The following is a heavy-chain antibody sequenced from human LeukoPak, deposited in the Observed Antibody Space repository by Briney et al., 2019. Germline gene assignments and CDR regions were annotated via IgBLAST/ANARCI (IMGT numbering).Heavy chain of an antibody. J-gene: IGHJ3*02. Sequence: PSETLCLTCTVSGGSMSSYYWSWIRQPPGKGLEWIGYIYTSGSTNYNPSLKSRVTISVDTSKNQFSLKLSSVTAADTAVYYCARQAGGAFSSAAFDIWGQGTMVTVSS. D-gene: IGHD2-8*02. CDR1: GGSMSSYY. V-gene: IGHV4-4*09. CDR2: IYTSGST. CDR3: ARQAGGAFSSAAFDI.